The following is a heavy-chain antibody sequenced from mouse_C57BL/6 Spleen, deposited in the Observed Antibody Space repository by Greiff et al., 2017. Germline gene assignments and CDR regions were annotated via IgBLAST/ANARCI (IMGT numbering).Heavy chain of an antibody. V-gene: IGHV5-12*01. CDR1: GFTFSDYY. CDR3: ARGGDYGLYYYAMDY. D-gene: IGHD1-1*01. CDR2: ISNGGGST. J-gene: IGHJ4*01. Sequence: EVKLVEPGGGLVQPGGSLKLSCAASGFTFSDYYMYWVRQTPEQRLEWVAYISNGGGSTYYPDTVKGRFTISRDNAKNTRYLQMSRLKSEDTAMYYCARGGDYGLYYYAMDYWGQGTSVTVSS.